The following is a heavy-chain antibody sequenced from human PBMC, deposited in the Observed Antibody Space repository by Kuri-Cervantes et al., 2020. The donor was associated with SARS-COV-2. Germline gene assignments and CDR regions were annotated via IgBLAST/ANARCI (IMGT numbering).Heavy chain of an antibody. Sequence: GGSLRLSCAASGFTFSNAWMSWVRQAPGKGLEWVSYISSSSRTIYYADSVKGRFSISRDNAKNSLFLQISSLRAEDTAVYYCARTSGPMDVWGQGTTVTVSS. V-gene: IGHV3-48*04. CDR2: ISSSSRTI. J-gene: IGHJ6*02. CDR1: GFTFSNAW. D-gene: IGHD3-3*01. CDR3: ARTSGPMDV.